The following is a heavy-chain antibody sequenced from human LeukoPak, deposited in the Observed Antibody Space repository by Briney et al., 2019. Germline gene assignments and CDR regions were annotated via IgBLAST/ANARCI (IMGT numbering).Heavy chain of an antibody. V-gene: IGHV1-2*02. Sequence: ASLKHSSIHSCNNFTSHYIHWMRSSSAHGPNYLLTINPNSRGTYYAQTFQRRVTMTRDTSISTAYMELSRLRSDDTAVYYCARDGRVAARPDYYYGMDVWGQGTTVTVSS. D-gene: IGHD6-6*01. CDR2: INPNSRGT. J-gene: IGHJ6*02. CDR3: ARDGRVAARPDYYYGMDV. CDR1: CNNFTSHY.